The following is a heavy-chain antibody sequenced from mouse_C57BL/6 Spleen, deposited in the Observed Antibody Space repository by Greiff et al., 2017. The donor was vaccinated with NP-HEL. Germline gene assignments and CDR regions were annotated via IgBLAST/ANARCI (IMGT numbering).Heavy chain of an antibody. CDR3: ARGDGYYVDY. J-gene: IGHJ2*01. CDR2: ISSGSSTI. D-gene: IGHD2-3*01. Sequence: EVKVVESGGGLVKPGGSLKLSCAASGFTFSDYGMHWVRQAPEKGLEWVAYISSGSSTIYYADTVKGRFTISRDNAKNTLFLQMTSLRSEDTAMYYCARGDGYYVDYWGQGTTLTVSS. V-gene: IGHV5-17*01. CDR1: GFTFSDYG.